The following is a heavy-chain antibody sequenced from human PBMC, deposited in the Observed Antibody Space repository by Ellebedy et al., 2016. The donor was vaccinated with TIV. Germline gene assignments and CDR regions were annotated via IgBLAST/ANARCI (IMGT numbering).Heavy chain of an antibody. D-gene: IGHD3-16*01. CDR3: ASHAWGDFDY. CDR1: GGPIGRSTHY. J-gene: IGHJ4*02. CDR2: FFYGGST. V-gene: IGHV4-39*01. Sequence: MPGGSLRLSFPVPGGPIGRSTHYWGWLRQPPGTGLEWIASFFYGGSTYYNPSLTSRLIISEDTSNNQFSLHLKSVTAADTAVYYCASHAWGDFDYWGQGTLVTVSS.